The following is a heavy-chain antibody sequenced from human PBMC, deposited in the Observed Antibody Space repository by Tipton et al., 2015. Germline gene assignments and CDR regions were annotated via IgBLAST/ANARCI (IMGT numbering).Heavy chain of an antibody. J-gene: IGHJ4*02. Sequence: QLVQSGGGVVQPGRSLRLSCAASGFSFSSFGMHWVRQAPGMGLECVSGITPDGRGYYYADSVKGRFTISRDNSKDTVYLQMGSLRAEDMAVYYCAKGSSNDWPNYFDHWGQGTLVTVSS. CDR3: AKGSSNDWPNYFDH. CDR2: ITPDGRGY. V-gene: IGHV3-64*07. D-gene: IGHD1-1*01. CDR1: GFSFSSFG.